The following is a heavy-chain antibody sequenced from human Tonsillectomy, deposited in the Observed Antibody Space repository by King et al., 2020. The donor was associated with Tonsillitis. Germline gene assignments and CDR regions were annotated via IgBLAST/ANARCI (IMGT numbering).Heavy chain of an antibody. D-gene: IGHD6-13*01. V-gene: IGHV3-74*01. CDR2: ISTDGNCT. Sequence: VQLVESGGGFVQPGGSLRLSCAASGFTFSTYWMHWVRQTQGKGLGWVSRISTDGNCTNYADSVKGRFTISRDNAKNTLYLQMNSLRAEDTAVYYCAREVAAAGRSLDYWGQGILVTISS. J-gene: IGHJ4*02. CDR3: AREVAAAGRSLDY. CDR1: GFTFSTYW.